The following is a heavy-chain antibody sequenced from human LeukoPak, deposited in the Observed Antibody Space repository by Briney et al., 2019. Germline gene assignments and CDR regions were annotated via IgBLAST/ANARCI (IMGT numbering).Heavy chain of an antibody. D-gene: IGHD2-21*01. J-gene: IGHJ5*02. CDR2: LDGSGST. CDR1: GGSISTGGYY. Sequence: SQTLSLTCTVSGGSISTGGYYWSWIRQFPGKGLQWIGYLDGSGSTRYNPSLKSRVALSSDTSKNQFSLRLRSVTAADTAMYYCVTYRAGDINWFDPWGQGILVTVSS. CDR3: VTYRAGDINWFDP. V-gene: IGHV4-31*03.